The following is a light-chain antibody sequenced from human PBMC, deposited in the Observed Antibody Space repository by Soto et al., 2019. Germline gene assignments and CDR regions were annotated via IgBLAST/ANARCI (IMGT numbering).Light chain of an antibody. V-gene: IGLV2-14*01. CDR1: SSDVGGYNY. CDR3: SSYTSRSTLV. J-gene: IGLJ1*01. Sequence: QSVLTQPASVSGSPGPSITISCTGTSSDVGGYNYVSWYQQHPGKAPKLMIYEVSNRPSGVSNRFSGSKSGNTASLTISGLQAEDEADYYCSSYTSRSTLVFGTGTKVTVL. CDR2: EVS.